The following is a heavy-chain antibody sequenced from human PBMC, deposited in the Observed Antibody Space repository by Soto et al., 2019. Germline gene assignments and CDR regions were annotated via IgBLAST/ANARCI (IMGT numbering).Heavy chain of an antibody. CDR1: GDSVTIGSYY. CDR2: ISYGGST. V-gene: IGHV4-61*01. Sequence: SEPLALPGIVSGDSVTIGSYYWTWLRQPPGKGLEWIGYISYGGSTNHNPSLKSRVTISVDTSKNELSLKVSSVTAADTAVYYCASVFGSNNWYYFDYWGQGTLVTVSS. J-gene: IGHJ4*02. D-gene: IGHD6-13*01. CDR3: ASVFGSNNWYYFDY.